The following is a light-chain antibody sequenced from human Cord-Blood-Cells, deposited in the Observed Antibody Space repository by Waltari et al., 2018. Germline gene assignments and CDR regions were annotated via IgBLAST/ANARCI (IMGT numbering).Light chain of an antibody. V-gene: IGKV1-27*01. Sequence: DIQMTQSPSSLSASVGDRVTITCRGSQGISNYLAWYQQKPGKVPKLLIYAASTLQSGVPSRFSGSGSGTDFTLTISSLQPEDVATYYCQKYNSALTFGQGTRLEIK. CDR1: QGISNY. CDR3: QKYNSALT. J-gene: IGKJ5*01. CDR2: AAS.